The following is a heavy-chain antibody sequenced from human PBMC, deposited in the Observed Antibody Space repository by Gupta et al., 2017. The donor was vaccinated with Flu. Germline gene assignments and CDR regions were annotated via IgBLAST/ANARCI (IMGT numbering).Heavy chain of an antibody. CDR1: GGSISSYY. CDR3: GRSSGYFYGDLVGFYGLDV. J-gene: IGHJ6*02. CDR2: IQDTGST. Sequence: QVQLQESGPGLVKPSETLSLTCTVSGGSISSYYWSWLRQPPGKGLEWIGYIQDTGSTNYNPSLKSRVTISVDTSKEQFSLNLSSVTAADTAVYYCGRSSGYFYGDLVGFYGLDVWGHGTTVTVSS. V-gene: IGHV4-59*01. D-gene: IGHD5-18*01.